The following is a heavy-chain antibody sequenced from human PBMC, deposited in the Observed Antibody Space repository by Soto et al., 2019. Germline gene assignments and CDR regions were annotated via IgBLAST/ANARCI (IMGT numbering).Heavy chain of an antibody. D-gene: IGHD1-1*01. J-gene: IGHJ5*02. V-gene: IGHV4-59*01. CDR3: AREVTKQGLETPGSWFDP. Sequence: PSETLSLTYTGSGGFISSYYWSWFRQPPGKGLEWIGYIYYSGSTNYNPSLKSRVTISVDTSKNQFSLKLSSVTAADTAVYYCAREVTKQGLETPGSWFDPWSQGTLVTVSS. CDR1: GGFISSYY. CDR2: IYYSGST.